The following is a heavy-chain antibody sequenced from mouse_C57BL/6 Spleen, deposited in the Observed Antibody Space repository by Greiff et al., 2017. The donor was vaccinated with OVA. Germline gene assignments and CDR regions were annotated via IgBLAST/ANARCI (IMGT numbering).Heavy chain of an antibody. D-gene: IGHD2-5*01. CDR3: ARYPAYYSNPLDY. J-gene: IGHJ2*01. Sequence: VKLQQPGAELVKPGASVKMSCKASGYTFTSYWITWVKQRPGQGLEWIGDIYPGSGSTNYNEKFKSKATLTVDTSSSTAYMQLSSLTSEDSAVYYCARYPAYYSNPLDYWGQGTTLTVSS. CDR2: IYPGSGST. CDR1: GYTFTSYW. V-gene: IGHV1-55*01.